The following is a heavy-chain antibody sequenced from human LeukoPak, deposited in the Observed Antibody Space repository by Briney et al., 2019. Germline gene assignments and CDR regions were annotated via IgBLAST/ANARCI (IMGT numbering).Heavy chain of an antibody. Sequence: ASVKVSCKASGYTFTSYGISWVRQAPGQGLEWMGIINPSGGSTSYAQKFQGRVTMTRDTSTSTVYMELSSLRSEDTAVYYCARGGAAALNWFDPWGQGTLVTVSS. CDR1: GYTFTSYG. J-gene: IGHJ5*02. CDR2: INPSGGST. CDR3: ARGGAAALNWFDP. D-gene: IGHD6-13*01. V-gene: IGHV1-46*01.